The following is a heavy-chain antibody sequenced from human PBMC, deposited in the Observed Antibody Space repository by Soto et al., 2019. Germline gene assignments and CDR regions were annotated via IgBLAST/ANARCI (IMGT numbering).Heavy chain of an antibody. D-gene: IGHD3-16*01. CDR1: SGSFSTYY. J-gene: IGHJ5*02. CDR3: SIGRDPPKGGPT. CDR2: IHPSGDT. V-gene: IGHV4-34*02. Sequence: QVQLQQWGAGLLKPSETLSLTCAVDSGSFSTYYCSWTRQPPGKGLEWIGEIHPSGDTEYNPSLSNRITISLYTTKNQSSLKLTSVTAADTAVYFFSIGRDPPKGGPTWGQGTLVTVSS.